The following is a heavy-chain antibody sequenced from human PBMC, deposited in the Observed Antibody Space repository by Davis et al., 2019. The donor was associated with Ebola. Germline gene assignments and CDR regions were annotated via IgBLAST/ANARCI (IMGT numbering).Heavy chain of an antibody. CDR3: ARGIAAQVDY. CDR2: IYTSGST. V-gene: IGHV4-4*07. CDR1: GGSISSYY. Sequence: PGGSLRLSCTVSGGSISSYYWSWIRQPAGKGLEWIGRIYTSGSTNYNPSLKSRVTMSVDTSKNQFSLKLSSVTAADTAVYYCARGIAAQVDYWGQGTLVTVSS. D-gene: IGHD6-6*01. J-gene: IGHJ4*02.